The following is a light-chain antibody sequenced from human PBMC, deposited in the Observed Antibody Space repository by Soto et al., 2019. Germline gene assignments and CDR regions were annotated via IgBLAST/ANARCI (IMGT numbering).Light chain of an antibody. J-gene: IGKJ1*01. CDR2: ATS. CDR3: QQADRFPIIPWT. Sequence: IQMTQSPSSVSASVGDRVTITCRASQGIRNLLAWYQQKPGKAPNLLIYATSTLQSGVPSRFSGSGSGTDFTLTISSLQPEDSATYYCQQADRFPIIPWTFGQGTKVEIK. CDR1: QGIRNL. V-gene: IGKV1-12*01.